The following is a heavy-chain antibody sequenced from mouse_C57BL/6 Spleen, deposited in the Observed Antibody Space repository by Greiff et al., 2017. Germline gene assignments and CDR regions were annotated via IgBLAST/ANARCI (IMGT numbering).Heavy chain of an antibody. D-gene: IGHD1-1*01. V-gene: IGHV1-80*01. CDR2: IYPGDGGT. CDR1: GYAFSSYW. J-gene: IGHJ3*01. CDR3: ARRGYGSSSWFAY. Sequence: VQLQQSGAELVKPGASVKISCKASGYAFSSYWMNWVKQRPGKGLEWIGQIYPGDGGTNYNGKFKGKATLTADKSSSTAYMQLSSLTSEDSAVYFCARRGYGSSSWFAYWGQGTLVTVSA.